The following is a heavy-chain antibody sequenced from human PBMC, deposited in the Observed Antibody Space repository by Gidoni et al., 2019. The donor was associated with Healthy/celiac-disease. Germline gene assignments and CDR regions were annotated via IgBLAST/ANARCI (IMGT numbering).Heavy chain of an antibody. V-gene: IGHV2-5*02. CDR3: AHTDIAVAGPRFDY. D-gene: IGHD6-19*01. J-gene: IGHJ4*02. CDR2: IYWDDDK. Sequence: RQPPGKALEWLALIYWDDDKRYSPSLKSRLTITKDTSKNQVVLTMTNMDPVDTATYYCAHTDIAVAGPRFDYWGQGTLVTVSS.